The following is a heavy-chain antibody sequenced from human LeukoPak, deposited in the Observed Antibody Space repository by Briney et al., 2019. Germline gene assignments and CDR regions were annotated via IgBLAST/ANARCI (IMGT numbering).Heavy chain of an antibody. J-gene: IGHJ3*02. D-gene: IGHD2-2*02. V-gene: IGHV1-46*01. CDR2: IIPSGGST. CDR1: GYTFTSYY. Sequence: ASVKDSCKASGYTFTSYYMHWVRQAPGQGLEWMGIIIPSGGSTSYAQKFQGRVTMTRDTSTSTVYMELSSLRSEDTAVYYCARGCSSTSCYNGIAFDIWGQGTMVTVSS. CDR3: ARGCSSTSCYNGIAFDI.